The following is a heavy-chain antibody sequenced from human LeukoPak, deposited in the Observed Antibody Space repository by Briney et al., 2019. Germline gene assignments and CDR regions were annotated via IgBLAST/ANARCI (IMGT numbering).Heavy chain of an antibody. V-gene: IGHV3-7*01. J-gene: IGHJ4*02. CDR2: INQDGGAK. CDR1: GFTFTNYW. CDR3: ARAATTGTVDY. D-gene: IGHD1-1*01. Sequence: GGSLRLSCSASGFTFTNYWIGWARQAPGKGLEWVANINQDGGAKYYVDSLEGRFTISRDNIEKSLYLQLNSLTADDTAVYFCARAATTGTVDYWGQGTLVTVSS.